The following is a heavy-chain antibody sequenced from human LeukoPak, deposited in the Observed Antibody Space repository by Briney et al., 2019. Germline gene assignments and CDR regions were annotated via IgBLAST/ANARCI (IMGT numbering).Heavy chain of an antibody. CDR3: AREAITILGVVRTQTTYGPHRFDP. CDR2: ISAYNGNT. J-gene: IGHJ5*02. V-gene: IGHV1-18*01. Sequence: ASVKVSCKASGYTFTRYVISWVRQAPGQGLEWLGWISAYNGNTKYAQKFQGRVTMTTDTSTSTAYMELRSLRSDDTAFYYCAREAITILGVVRTQTTYGPHRFDPWGQGTLVTVSS. D-gene: IGHD3-3*01. CDR1: GYTFTRYV.